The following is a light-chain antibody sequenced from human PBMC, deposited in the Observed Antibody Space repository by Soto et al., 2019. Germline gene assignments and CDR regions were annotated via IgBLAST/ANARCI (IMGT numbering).Light chain of an antibody. J-gene: IGKJ2*03. CDR1: QDINVY. CDR3: QHGYVAPYS. V-gene: IGKV1-39*01. CDR2: AAS. Sequence: DIQMTQSPSSVSASIGDTVTITCRASQDINVYLNWYQQKPGEVPKLLIYAASTLHSGVPSRFTGSGSETDFTLTIRSLQPEDFATYYCQHGYVAPYSFGQGTKWIS.